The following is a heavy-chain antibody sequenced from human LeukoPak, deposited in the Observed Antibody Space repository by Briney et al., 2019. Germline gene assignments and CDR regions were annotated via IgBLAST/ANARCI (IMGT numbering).Heavy chain of an antibody. CDR2: IYTSGST. V-gene: IGHV4-61*02. CDR3: ASLLWLRYFDY. J-gene: IGHJ4*02. D-gene: IGHD5-12*01. CDR1: GGSISSGSYY. Sequence: SETLSLTCTVSGGSISSGSYYWSWIRQPAGKGLEWIGRIYTSGSTNYNPSLKSRVTISVDKSKNQFSLKLSSVTAADTAVYYCASLLWLRYFDYWGQGTLVTVSS.